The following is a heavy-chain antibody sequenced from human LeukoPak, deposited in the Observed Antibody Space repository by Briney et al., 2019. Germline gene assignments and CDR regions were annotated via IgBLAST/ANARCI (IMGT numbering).Heavy chain of an antibody. V-gene: IGHV4-4*02. CDR1: GGSISSSNW. D-gene: IGHD3-10*01. CDR2: INHSGST. Sequence: SETLSLTCAVSGGSISSSNWWSWVRQPPGKGLEWIGEINHSGSTNYNPSLKSRVTISVDTSKNQFSLKLSSVTAADTAVYYCARVSFGWITHTYRWFDPWGQGTLVTVSS. CDR3: ARVSFGWITHTYRWFDP. J-gene: IGHJ5*02.